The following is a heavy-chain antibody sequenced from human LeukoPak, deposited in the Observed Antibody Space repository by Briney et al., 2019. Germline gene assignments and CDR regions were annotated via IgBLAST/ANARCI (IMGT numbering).Heavy chain of an antibody. Sequence: GGSLRLSCAASGFTFSSYSMNWVRQAPGKGLEWVSSISSSSSYIYYADSVKGRFTISRDNAKNSLYLQMNSLTAEDTAVYYCARPYSVQLLSSWFDPWGQGTLVTVSS. D-gene: IGHD2-2*01. J-gene: IGHJ5*02. CDR2: ISSSSSYI. CDR3: ARPYSVQLLSSWFDP. CDR1: GFTFSSYS. V-gene: IGHV3-21*01.